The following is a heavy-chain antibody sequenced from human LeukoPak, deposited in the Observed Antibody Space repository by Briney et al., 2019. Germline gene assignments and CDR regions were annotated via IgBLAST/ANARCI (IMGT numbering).Heavy chain of an antibody. CDR1: GFTFSSYS. Sequence: SGGFLRLSCAASGFTFSSYSMNWVRQAPGKGLEWVSSISSSSSYIYYADSVKGRFTISRDNAKNSLYLQMNSLRAEDTAVYYCARGPYLGAGINFDYWGQGTLVTVSS. D-gene: IGHD1-14*01. J-gene: IGHJ4*02. CDR3: ARGPYLGAGINFDY. V-gene: IGHV3-21*01. CDR2: ISSSSSYI.